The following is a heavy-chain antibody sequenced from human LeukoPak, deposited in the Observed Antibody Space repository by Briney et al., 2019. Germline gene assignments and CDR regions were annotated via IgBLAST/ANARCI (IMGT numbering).Heavy chain of an antibody. D-gene: IGHD6-19*01. Sequence: SQTLSLTCTASGGSISSGSYYWSWIRQPAGQGLEWIGRIYTSGSTNYNPSLKSRVTISVDTSKNLFSLKLSSVTAADTAVYYCARDRLGSSGWRYYFDYWGQGTLVTVSS. J-gene: IGHJ4*02. CDR1: GGSISSGSYY. CDR3: ARDRLGSSGWRYYFDY. CDR2: IYTSGST. V-gene: IGHV4-61*02.